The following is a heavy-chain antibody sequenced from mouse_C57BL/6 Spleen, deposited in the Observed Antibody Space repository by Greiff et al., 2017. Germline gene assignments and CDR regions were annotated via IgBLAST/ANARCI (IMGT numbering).Heavy chain of an antibody. CDR1: GYTFTSYW. D-gene: IGHD1-1*01. Sequence: VQLQQPGTELVKPGASVKLSCKASGYTFTSYWMHWVKQRPGQGLEWIGNINPSNGGTTYNEKFKSKATLTVDKSSSTAYMQLSSLTSEDSAVYYWAREGLREYFDYWGQGTTLTVSS. J-gene: IGHJ2*01. CDR2: INPSNGGT. V-gene: IGHV1-53*01. CDR3: AREGLREYFDY.